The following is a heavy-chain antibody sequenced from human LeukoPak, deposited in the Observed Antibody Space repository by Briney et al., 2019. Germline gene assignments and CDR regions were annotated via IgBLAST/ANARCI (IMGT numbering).Heavy chain of an antibody. D-gene: IGHD3-22*01. Sequence: GGSLRLSCAASGFTFSSYGMHWVRQAPGKGLEWVSAIYSGGSTYYADSVKGRFTISRDNSKNTLYLQMNSLRAEDAAVYYCARARRDSSGYYYFDYWGQGTLVTVSS. CDR1: GFTFSSYG. CDR3: ARARRDSSGYYYFDY. CDR2: IYSGGST. V-gene: IGHV3-53*01. J-gene: IGHJ4*02.